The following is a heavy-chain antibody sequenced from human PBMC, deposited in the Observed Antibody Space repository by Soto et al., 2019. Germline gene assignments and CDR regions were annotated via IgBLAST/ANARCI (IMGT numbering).Heavy chain of an antibody. Sequence: EVQLVESGGGLVQPGGSLRLSCAASGFTFSTYSMNWVRQAPGKGLEWVSYIGSSSSVIYYADSVKGRFTISRDNAKKSLYLQMNSLRAEDTAVYYCAREYCSSTSCFFDYWGQGTLVTVSS. J-gene: IGHJ4*02. D-gene: IGHD2-2*01. CDR3: AREYCSSTSCFFDY. CDR2: IGSSSSVI. CDR1: GFTFSTYS. V-gene: IGHV3-48*01.